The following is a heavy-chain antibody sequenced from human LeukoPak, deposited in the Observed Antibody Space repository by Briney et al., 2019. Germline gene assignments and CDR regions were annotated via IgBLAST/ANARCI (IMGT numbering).Heavy chain of an antibody. J-gene: IGHJ6*02. V-gene: IGHV1-2*02. CDR3: ASLIVVAGGLTQVDSAVDV. CDR2: INPNTGGT. CDR1: GYSFIGFC. D-gene: IGHD2-15*01. Sequence: ASVKVSCKASGYSFIGFCIHWVRQAPGQGLQWMGWINPNTGGTNYAQKFQGRVTMTRDTSISTAYMDLNRVTSDDTAIYYCASLIVVAGGLTQVDSAVDVWGQGTTVIVSS.